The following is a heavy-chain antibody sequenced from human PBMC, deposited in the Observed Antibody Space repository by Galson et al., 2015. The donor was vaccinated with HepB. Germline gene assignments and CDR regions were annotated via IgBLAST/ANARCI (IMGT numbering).Heavy chain of an antibody. J-gene: IGHJ4*02. Sequence: SLRLSCAASGFTFSSYAMHWVRQAPGKGLEWVAVISYDGSNKYYADSVKGRFTISRDNSKNTLYLQMNSLRAEDTAVYYCARVGLWPGIAVAGTGYWGQGTLVTVSS. V-gene: IGHV3-30-3*01. CDR1: GFTFSSYA. D-gene: IGHD6-19*01. CDR3: ARVGLWPGIAVAGTGY. CDR2: ISYDGSNK.